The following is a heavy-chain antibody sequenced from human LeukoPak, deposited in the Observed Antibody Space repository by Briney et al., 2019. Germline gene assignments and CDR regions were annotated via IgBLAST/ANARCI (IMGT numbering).Heavy chain of an antibody. CDR3: AKDSGLGYQLLYSNWFDP. V-gene: IGHV3-7*03. D-gene: IGHD2-2*02. CDR2: LKPDGSEK. CDR1: GFTFSSYW. J-gene: IGHJ5*02. Sequence: PGGSLRLSCAASGFTFSSYWMNWVRQAPGRGLEWLANLKPDGSEKHYVDSVKGRFTISRDNAKNSLYLQMNSLRAEDTAVYYCAKDSGLGYQLLYSNWFDPWGQGTLVTVSS.